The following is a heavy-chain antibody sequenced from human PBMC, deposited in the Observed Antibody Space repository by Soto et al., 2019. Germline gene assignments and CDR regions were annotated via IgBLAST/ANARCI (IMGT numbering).Heavy chain of an antibody. Sequence: PGGSLRLSCAASGFTFSSYAMSWVRQAPGKGLEWVSAISGSGGSTYYADSVKGRFTISRDNSKNTLYLQMNSLRAEDTAVYYCAKSFLGGGSWDYYYYYGMDVWGQGTTVTVSS. CDR1: GFTFSSYA. D-gene: IGHD6-13*01. CDR3: AKSFLGGGSWDYYYYYGMDV. CDR2: ISGSGGST. J-gene: IGHJ6*02. V-gene: IGHV3-23*01.